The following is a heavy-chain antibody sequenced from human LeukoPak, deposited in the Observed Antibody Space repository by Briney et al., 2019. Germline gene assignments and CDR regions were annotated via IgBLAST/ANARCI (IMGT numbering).Heavy chain of an antibody. CDR2: INTNTGNP. D-gene: IGHD6-13*01. CDR3: ARIKAAAGTRLDY. Sequence: ASVKVSCKASGYTFTGYYMHWVRQAPGQGLEWMGWINTNTGNPTYAQGFTGRFVFSLDTSVSTAYLQISSLKAEDTAVYYCARIKAAAGTRLDYWGQGTLVTVSS. J-gene: IGHJ4*02. CDR1: GYTFTGYY. V-gene: IGHV7-4-1*02.